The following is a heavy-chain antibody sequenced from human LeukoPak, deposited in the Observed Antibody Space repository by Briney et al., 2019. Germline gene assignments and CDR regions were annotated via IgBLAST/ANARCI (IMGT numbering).Heavy chain of an antibody. V-gene: IGHV4-4*02. CDR1: GGSISSSNW. D-gene: IGHD3-3*01. J-gene: IGHJ6*03. CDR3: ARLTIGYWSYYYMDV. Sequence: SGTLSLTCAVSGGSISSSNWWSWVRQPPGKGLEWIGEIYHSGSTNYNPSLKSRVTISVDTSKNQFSLKLSSVTAADTAVYYCARLTIGYWSYYYMDVWGKGTTVTISS. CDR2: IYHSGST.